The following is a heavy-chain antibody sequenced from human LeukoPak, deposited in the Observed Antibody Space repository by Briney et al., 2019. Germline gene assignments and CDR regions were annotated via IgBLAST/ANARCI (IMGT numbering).Heavy chain of an antibody. CDR2: IKQDGSEK. V-gene: IGHV3-7*01. Sequence: GGSLRLSCAASGFTFSSYAMSWVRQAPGKGLEWVANIKQDGSEKYYVDSVKGRFTISRDNGKNSLYLQMNSLRAEDTAVYYCARDTRFLEWLGAFDIWGXGTMVTVSS. CDR1: GFTFSSYA. CDR3: ARDTRFLEWLGAFDI. J-gene: IGHJ3*02. D-gene: IGHD3-3*01.